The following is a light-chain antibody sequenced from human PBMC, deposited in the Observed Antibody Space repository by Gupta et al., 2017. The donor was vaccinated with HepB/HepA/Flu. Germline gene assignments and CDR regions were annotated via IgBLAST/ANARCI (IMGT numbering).Light chain of an antibody. CDR3: QQYYSTPGWT. J-gene: IGKJ1*01. V-gene: IGKV4-1*01. Sequence: DIVMTQSPDSLAVSLGERATINCKSSQSVLYSSNNKNYLAWYQQKPGQPPKLLIYWASTRESGVPDRFSGSGSGTDFTLTISSLQAEDVAVYYGQQYYSTPGWTFGQGTKVEIK. CDR1: QSVLYSSNNKNY. CDR2: WAS.